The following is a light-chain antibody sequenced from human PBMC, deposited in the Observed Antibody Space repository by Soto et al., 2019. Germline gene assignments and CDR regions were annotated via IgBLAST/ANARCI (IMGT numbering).Light chain of an antibody. V-gene: IGKV3-20*01. Sequence: EIVLMQSPDTLSLSPGERATLSCRASQSGFGTYLAWFQHKPGQAPRLLIYAASNRATGIPDRFGGSGFGTDFTLTISRVEPEDFAVYYCHQHGNPPWTVGQGTKVEMK. CDR1: QSGFGTY. CDR3: HQHGNPPWT. CDR2: AAS. J-gene: IGKJ1*01.